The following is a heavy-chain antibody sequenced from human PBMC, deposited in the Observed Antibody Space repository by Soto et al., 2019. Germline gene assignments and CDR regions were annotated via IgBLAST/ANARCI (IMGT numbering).Heavy chain of an antibody. CDR2: INPSTSHI. J-gene: IGHJ3*01. V-gene: IGHV3-21*01. CDR3: ARGYCGGGGVYHRRDAFDV. D-gene: IGHD2-15*01. Sequence: EVQLVESGGGLVMPGGSLRLSCAASGFTFSSYHMNWVRQAPGKGLEWVSSINPSTSHIYYADSVRGRFTISRDNSKNSLDRQMNNLRTEDAAVYYCARGYCGGGGVYHRRDAFDVWGQGTMVTVSS. CDR1: GFTFSSYH.